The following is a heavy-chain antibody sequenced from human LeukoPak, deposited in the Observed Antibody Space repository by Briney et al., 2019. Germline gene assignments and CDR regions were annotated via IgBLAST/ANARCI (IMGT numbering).Heavy chain of an antibody. Sequence: PGGSLRLSCAASGFTFSNAWMKSKTDGGTTDYAAPVKGRFTILRDDSKNTLYLHMNSLETEDTAVYYCTTRRDSSRAFDIWGQGTMVTVSS. V-gene: IGHV3-15*01. CDR3: TTRRDSSRAFDI. J-gene: IGHJ3*02. CDR1: GFTFSNAW. CDR2: SKTDGGTT. D-gene: IGHD3-22*01.